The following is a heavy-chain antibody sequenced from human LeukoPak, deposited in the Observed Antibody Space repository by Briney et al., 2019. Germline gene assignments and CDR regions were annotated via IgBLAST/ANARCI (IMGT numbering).Heavy chain of an antibody. D-gene: IGHD6-25*01. CDR1: GYTFTTYY. CDR3: ARVGSAAATADY. J-gene: IGHJ4*02. Sequence: AASVKVSCKASGYTFTTYYMHWMRQAPGQGPEWMGIINPRGGSTDYSQKFQGRITMTSDTSTSTVYMELSSLRSDDTAVYFCARVGSAAATADYWGQGTLVTVSS. CDR2: INPRGGST. V-gene: IGHV1-46*01.